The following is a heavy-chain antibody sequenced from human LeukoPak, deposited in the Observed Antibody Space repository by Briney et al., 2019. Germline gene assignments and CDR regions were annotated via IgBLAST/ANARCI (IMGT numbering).Heavy chain of an antibody. J-gene: IGHJ4*02. Sequence: ASVKVSCKAFGYTFTSNYTHWVRQAPGQGPEWMGVISPSGGSTTYAQKFQGRVTMTGDTSISTAYMDLSSLRSDDTAVYYCARGGGTEWLLVPFEYWGQGTLVTVSS. CDR1: GYTFTSNY. V-gene: IGHV1-46*01. D-gene: IGHD3-22*01. CDR3: ARGGGTEWLLVPFEY. CDR2: ISPSGGST.